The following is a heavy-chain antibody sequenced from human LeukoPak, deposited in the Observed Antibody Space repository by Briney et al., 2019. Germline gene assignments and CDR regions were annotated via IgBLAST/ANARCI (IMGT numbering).Heavy chain of an antibody. CDR2: IYYSGST. CDR1: GGSISSYY. V-gene: IGHV4-59*01. J-gene: IGHJ4*02. D-gene: IGHD1-1*01. Sequence: SETLSLTCTVSGGSISSYYWSWIRQPPGKGLEWIGYIYYSGSTNYNPSLKSRVTISVDTSKNQFSLKLSSVTAADTAVYYCARGQSGGTTGYWGQGTLVTVSS. CDR3: ARGQSGGTTGY.